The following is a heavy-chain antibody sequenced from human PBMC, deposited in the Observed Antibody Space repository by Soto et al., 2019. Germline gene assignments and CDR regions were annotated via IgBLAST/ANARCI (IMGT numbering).Heavy chain of an antibody. J-gene: IGHJ4*02. V-gene: IGHV1-69*11. CDR1: GDSLSCYA. Sequence: SVKVSCRASGDSLSCYAFTWVRQAPGKGFELLGTIIPLLRTTDYTQNFQGRHSITADESTATVYMELSGLTSDDTGMYYCARVYQPILPFDYWAPGTQVTVSS. CDR3: ARVYQPILPFDY. CDR2: IIPLLRTT. D-gene: IGHD2-2*01.